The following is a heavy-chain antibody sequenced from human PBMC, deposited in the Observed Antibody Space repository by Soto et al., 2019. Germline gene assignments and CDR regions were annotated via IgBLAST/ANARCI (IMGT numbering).Heavy chain of an antibody. CDR1: GFTFSSYG. Sequence: GGSLRLSCAASGFTFSSYGMHWVRQAPGKGLEWVAVISYDGSNKYYADSVKGRFTISRDNSKNTLYLQMNSLRAEDTAVYYCAKDSGGNYNWFDPWGQGTLVTVSS. D-gene: IGHD2-15*01. J-gene: IGHJ5*02. CDR3: AKDSGGNYNWFDP. V-gene: IGHV3-30*18. CDR2: ISYDGSNK.